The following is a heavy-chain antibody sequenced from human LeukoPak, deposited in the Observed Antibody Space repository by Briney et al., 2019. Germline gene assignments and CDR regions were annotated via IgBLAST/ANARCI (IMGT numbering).Heavy chain of an antibody. CDR3: ARETIAAAILASGAFDI. J-gene: IGHJ3*02. D-gene: IGHD6-13*01. CDR2: LSYDGSNK. CDR1: GFTFSTYW. Sequence: AGGSLRLSCEASGFTFSTYWMHWVRQAPGKGLEWVAVLSYDGSNKYYADSVKGRFTISRDNSKNTLYLQMNSLRAEDTAVYYCARETIAAAILASGAFDIWGQGTMVTVSS. V-gene: IGHV3-30-3*01.